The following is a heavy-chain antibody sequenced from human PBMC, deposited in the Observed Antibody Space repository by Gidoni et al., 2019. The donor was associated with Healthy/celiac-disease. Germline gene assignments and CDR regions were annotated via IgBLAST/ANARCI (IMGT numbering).Heavy chain of an antibody. V-gene: IGHV1-69*06. J-gene: IGHJ3*02. CDR2: IIPIFGTA. D-gene: IGHD1-26*01. Sequence: QVQLVQPGAEVKKPGSSVKVSCMASGGPFSSYAISWVRQAPGPGLEWMGGIIPIFGTANYAQKFQGRVTITADKSTSTAYMELSSLRSEDTAVYYCARDRGGRGSYLGAFDIWGQGTMVTVSS. CDR1: GGPFSSYA. CDR3: ARDRGGRGSYLGAFDI.